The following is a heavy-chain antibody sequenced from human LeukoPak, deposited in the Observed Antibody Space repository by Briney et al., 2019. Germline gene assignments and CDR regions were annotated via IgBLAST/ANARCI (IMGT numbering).Heavy chain of an antibody. CDR2: IYYSGST. CDR3: AGGYYDFWSGYYSGMGWDH. J-gene: IGHJ4*02. CDR1: GGSITSYY. Sequence: SSETLSLTCTVSGGSITSYYWSWIRQPPGKGLEWIGYIYYSGSTNYNPSLKSRVTISVETSKNQFSLKLSSVIAADTAVYYCAGGYYDFWSGYYSGMGWDHWGQGTLVTVSS. D-gene: IGHD3-3*01. V-gene: IGHV4-59*01.